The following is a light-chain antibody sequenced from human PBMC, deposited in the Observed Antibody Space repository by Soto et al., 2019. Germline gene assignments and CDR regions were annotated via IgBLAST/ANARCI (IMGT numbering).Light chain of an antibody. CDR2: EVT. Sequence: QSVLTQPASVSGSPGQSITISCTGTSSDIGGYNYVSWYQHHPGKAPKLIIYEVTNRPSGVPDRFSASKSGNTASLTVSGLQAEDEADYYCSSHGGANNFYLFGTGTKVTVL. CDR3: SSHGGANNFYL. V-gene: IGLV2-8*01. J-gene: IGLJ1*01. CDR1: SSDIGGYNY.